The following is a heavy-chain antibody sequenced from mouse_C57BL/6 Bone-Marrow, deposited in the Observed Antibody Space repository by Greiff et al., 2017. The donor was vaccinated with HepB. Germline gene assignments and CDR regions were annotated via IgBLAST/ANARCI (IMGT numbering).Heavy chain of an antibody. D-gene: IGHD1-1*01. CDR1: GFTFSDYG. CDR3: ARVGYYYGSYFDY. J-gene: IGHJ2*01. CDR2: ISSGSSTI. V-gene: IGHV5-17*01. Sequence: EVNLVESGGGLVKPGGSLKLSCAASGFTFSDYGMHWVRQAPEKGLEWVAYISSGSSTIYYADTVKGRFTISRDNAKNTLFLQMTSLRSEDTAMYYCARVGYYYGSYFDYWGQGTTLTVSS.